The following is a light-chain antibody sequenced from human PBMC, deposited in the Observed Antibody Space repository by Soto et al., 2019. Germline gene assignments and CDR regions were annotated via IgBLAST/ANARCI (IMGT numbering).Light chain of an antibody. CDR2: GTS. V-gene: IGKV3-20*01. J-gene: IGKJ2*01. CDR1: QSVARNY. Sequence: EIVLTHSPGTLSLSPGERATLSCRASQSVARNYLAWYQQKPGQAPRLIISGTSSRATGIPDRFRGSGSGTEFTLTISRVAPEDFAVYFCQQYGSSPYTFGQGTKLEI. CDR3: QQYGSSPYT.